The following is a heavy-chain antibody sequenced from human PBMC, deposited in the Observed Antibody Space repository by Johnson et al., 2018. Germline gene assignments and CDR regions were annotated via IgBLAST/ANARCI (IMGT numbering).Heavy chain of an antibody. V-gene: IGHV4-59*01. CDR1: GGSMNNYY. Sequence: QVQLRESGPGLVKHSETLSLSCTVSGGSMNNYYWSWIRQSPGTGLAWIGYISYSGTINYNPSLSNRVTISVDPSNTQFSLMLNSVTAADTAVYYCARDPSVAGIRPLNDYGFDVWGQGTAVTVSS. CDR3: ARDPSVAGIRPLNDYGFDV. D-gene: IGHD6-19*01. J-gene: IGHJ6*02. CDR2: ISYSGTI.